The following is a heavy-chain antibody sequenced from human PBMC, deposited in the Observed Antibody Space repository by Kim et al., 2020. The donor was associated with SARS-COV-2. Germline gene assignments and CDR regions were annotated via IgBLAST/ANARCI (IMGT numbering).Heavy chain of an antibody. CDR3: ARDLVYYYDSSGWD. Sequence: GGSLRLSCAASGFTFSSYAMHWVRQAPGKGLEWVAVISYDGSNKYYVDSVKGRFTISRDNSKNTLYLQMNSLRAEDTAVYYCARDLVYYYDSSGWDWGQGTLVTVSS. CDR2: ISYDGSNK. D-gene: IGHD3-22*01. V-gene: IGHV3-30*04. J-gene: IGHJ4*02. CDR1: GFTFSSYA.